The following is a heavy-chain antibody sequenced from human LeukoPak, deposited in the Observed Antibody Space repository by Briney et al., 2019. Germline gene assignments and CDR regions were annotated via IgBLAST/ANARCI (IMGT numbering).Heavy chain of an antibody. V-gene: IGHV3-30*04. J-gene: IGHJ4*02. CDR2: ISYDGSNK. CDR1: GFTFSSYA. D-gene: IGHD3-10*01. Sequence: PGRSLRLSCAASGFTFSSYAMHWVRQAPGKGLEWVAVISYDGSNKYYADSVKGRFTISRDNSKNTLYLQMNSLRAEDTAVYYCARADNYGSILDYWGRGTLVTVSS. CDR3: ARADNYGSILDY.